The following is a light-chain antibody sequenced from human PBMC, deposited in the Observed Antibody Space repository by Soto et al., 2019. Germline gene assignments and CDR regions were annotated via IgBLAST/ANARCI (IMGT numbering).Light chain of an antibody. V-gene: IGKV3-20*01. Sequence: VLSQSPGTLSLSQGERATLSCRASQSVSSSYLAWYQQKPGQAPRLLIYGASSRATGIPDRFSGSGSGTDFTLTISRLEPEDFAVYYCQQYGSSGTFGQGTKVDIK. CDR3: QQYGSSGT. CDR2: GAS. J-gene: IGKJ1*01. CDR1: QSVSSSY.